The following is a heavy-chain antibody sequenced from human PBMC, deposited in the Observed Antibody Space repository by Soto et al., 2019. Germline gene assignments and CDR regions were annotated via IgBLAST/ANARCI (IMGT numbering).Heavy chain of an antibody. CDR1: GGSIRRYY. CDR2: IYYSGST. J-gene: IGHJ6*02. CDR3: AREEYYYDSSGYGMDV. V-gene: IGHV4-59*01. Sequence: SETLSLTCTVSGGSIRRYYWSWIRQPPGKGLEWIGYIYYSGSTNYNPSLKSRVTISVDTSKNQFSLKLSSVTAADTAVYYCAREEYYYDSSGYGMDVWGQGTTVTVSS. D-gene: IGHD3-22*01.